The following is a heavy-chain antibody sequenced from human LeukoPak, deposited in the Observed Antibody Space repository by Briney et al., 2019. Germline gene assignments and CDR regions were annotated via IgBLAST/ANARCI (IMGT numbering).Heavy chain of an antibody. CDR3: ARVCIAVAATGSPYYFDY. J-gene: IGHJ4*02. CDR1: GGSFSGYY. V-gene: IGHV4-34*01. CDR2: INHSGST. D-gene: IGHD6-19*01. Sequence: SETLSLTCAVYGGSFSGYYWSWIRQPPGKGLEWIGEINHSGSTNYNPSLKSRVTISVDTSKNQFSLKLSSVTAADTAVYYCARVCIAVAATGSPYYFDYWGQGTLVTVSS.